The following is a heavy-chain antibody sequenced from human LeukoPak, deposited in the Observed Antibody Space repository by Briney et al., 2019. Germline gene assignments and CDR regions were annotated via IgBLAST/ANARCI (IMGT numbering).Heavy chain of an antibody. V-gene: IGHV1-69*04. CDR1: GGTFSNNA. CDR3: AGDRTGQYFDF. Sequence: SVKVSCKASGGTFSNNAINWVRQAPGQGLGWTGRIIPILDLTNYAEKFQDRVTITADKSTNTAYMELSSLRSEDTAVYYCAGDRTGQYFDFWGQGTLLTVSS. D-gene: IGHD3/OR15-3a*01. CDR2: IIPILDLT. J-gene: IGHJ4*01.